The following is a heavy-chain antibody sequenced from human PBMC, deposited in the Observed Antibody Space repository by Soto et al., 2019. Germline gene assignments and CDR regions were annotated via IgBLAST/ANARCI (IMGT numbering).Heavy chain of an antibody. D-gene: IGHD2-2*01. Sequence: PGESLKISCKGSGYSFTSYWIGWVRQMPGKGLEWMGIIYPADSNTRYSPSFQGQVTISADKSTSTAYLQWSSLKASDTAMYYCAGKAPYCSSTSCRLPSAFDIWGQGTMVTVSS. V-gene: IGHV5-51*01. J-gene: IGHJ3*02. CDR3: AGKAPYCSSTSCRLPSAFDI. CDR1: GYSFTSYW. CDR2: IYPADSNT.